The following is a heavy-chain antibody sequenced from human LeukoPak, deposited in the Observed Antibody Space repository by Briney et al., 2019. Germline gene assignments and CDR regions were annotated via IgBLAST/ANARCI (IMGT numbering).Heavy chain of an antibody. Sequence: PGGSLRLSCGASGFTSGNYWMHWVRQAPGKGPEWVSRIDDDGTDTHYAVSVKGRFTISRDNAKNTLYLQMNSLRGEDTAVYYCARGMLSSAGYHWYYYMDVWGKGAMVTVSS. CDR3: ARGMLSSAGYHWYYYMDV. CDR2: IDDDGTDT. D-gene: IGHD3-3*01. CDR1: GFTSGNYW. J-gene: IGHJ6*03. V-gene: IGHV3-74*01.